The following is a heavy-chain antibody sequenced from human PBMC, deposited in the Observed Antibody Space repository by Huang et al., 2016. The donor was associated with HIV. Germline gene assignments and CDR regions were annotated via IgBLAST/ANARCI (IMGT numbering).Heavy chain of an antibody. Sequence: QVHLVESGGGVVQSGGSLRVSCAASGFTFSGFGRHWVRQAPGKGREWVAVISYDGRNQFYGDYVKGRFTISRDNSDNTLDLQMNSLRPDDTAVYYCAKESRWFSDFDHWGQGVLVTVSS. D-gene: IGHD2-15*01. CDR2: ISYDGRNQ. CDR1: GFTFSGFG. V-gene: IGHV3-30*18. J-gene: IGHJ4*02. CDR3: AKESRWFSDFDH.